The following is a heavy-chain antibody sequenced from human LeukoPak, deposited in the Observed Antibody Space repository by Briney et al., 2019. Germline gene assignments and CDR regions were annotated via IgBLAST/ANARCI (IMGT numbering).Heavy chain of an antibody. V-gene: IGHV4-59*12. CDR3: ARGSAVTGMPFDP. Sequence: SETLSLTCTVSGGSISSYYWSWIRQPPGKGLEWIGYIYYSGTTNYNPSLKSRVTISVDTSKNQFSLHLNSVTPEDTAVYYCARGSAVTGMPFDPWGQGILVTVSS. CDR1: GGSISSYY. D-gene: IGHD6-19*01. CDR2: IYYSGTT. J-gene: IGHJ5*02.